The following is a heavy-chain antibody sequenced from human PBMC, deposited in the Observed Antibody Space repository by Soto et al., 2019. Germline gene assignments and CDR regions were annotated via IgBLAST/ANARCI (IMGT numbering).Heavy chain of an antibody. CDR1: GYGFTSSW. J-gene: IGHJ6*02. CDR2: IYLGDSDT. D-gene: IGHD2-21*02. V-gene: IGHV5-51*01. CDR3: ARQYCSGDCYSDYYYGMDV. Sequence: PGESLKISCEGSGYGFTSSWIAWVRQMPGKGLEWIGIIYLGDSDTRYSPSFQGQVTISVDKSISTAYLQWSGLKASDTAMYYCARQYCSGDCYSDYYYGMDVWGQGTTVTVSS.